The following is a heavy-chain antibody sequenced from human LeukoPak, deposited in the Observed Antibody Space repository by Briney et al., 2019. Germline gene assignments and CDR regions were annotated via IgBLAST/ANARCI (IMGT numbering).Heavy chain of an antibody. CDR1: GGTFSSYA. CDR2: IIPIFGTA. J-gene: IGHJ6*02. V-gene: IGHV1-69*13. CDR3: ARTDLTGYRLDV. D-gene: IGHD3-9*01. Sequence: ASVNVSFKASGGTFSSYAISWVRQAPGQGLEWMGGIIPIFGTANYAQKFQGRVTITADESTSTAYMELSSLRSEDTAVYYCARTDLTGYRLDVWGQGTTVTVSS.